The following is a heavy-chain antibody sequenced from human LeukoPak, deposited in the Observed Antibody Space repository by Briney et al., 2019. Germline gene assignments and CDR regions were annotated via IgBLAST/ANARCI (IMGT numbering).Heavy chain of an antibody. Sequence: GGSLRLSCAASGFNFSDYYMSWLRQAPGKGLEWVSYFSSSGSTIYYPDSVKGRFTISRDNAKNSLYLQMNSLRAEDTAVYYCARGQSGGGGGFYDFWSGYPYYFDYWGQGTLVTVSS. D-gene: IGHD3-3*01. CDR2: FSSSGSTI. V-gene: IGHV3-11*04. CDR3: ARGQSGGGGGFYDFWSGYPYYFDY. CDR1: GFNFSDYY. J-gene: IGHJ4*02.